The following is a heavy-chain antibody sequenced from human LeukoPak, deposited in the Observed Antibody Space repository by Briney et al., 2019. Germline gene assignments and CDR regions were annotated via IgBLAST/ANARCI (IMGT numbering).Heavy chain of an antibody. CDR1: GYTFTGYY. D-gene: IGHD2-15*01. V-gene: IGHV1-2*06. J-gene: IGHJ4*02. CDR3: AGLGYCSGGSCYTNDY. Sequence: ASVKVSCKASGYTFTGYYMHWVRQAPGQGLEWIGRINPNSGGTNYAQKFQGRVTMTRDTSISTAYMELSRLRSDDTAVYYCAGLGYCSGGSCYTNDYWGQGTLVTVSS. CDR2: INPNSGGT.